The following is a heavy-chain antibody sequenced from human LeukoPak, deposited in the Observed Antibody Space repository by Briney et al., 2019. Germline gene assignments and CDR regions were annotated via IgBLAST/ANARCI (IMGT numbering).Heavy chain of an antibody. CDR3: ARLDYYDSSGDMDV. CDR1: GYTFPSYD. Sequence: PRASVKVSCKASGYTFPSYDINWVRQATGQGLEWMGWMNPNSGNTGYAQKFQGRVTMTRNTSISTAYMELSSLRSEDTAVYYCARLDYYDSSGDMDVWGKGTTVTISS. CDR2: MNPNSGNT. J-gene: IGHJ6*03. D-gene: IGHD3-22*01. V-gene: IGHV1-8*01.